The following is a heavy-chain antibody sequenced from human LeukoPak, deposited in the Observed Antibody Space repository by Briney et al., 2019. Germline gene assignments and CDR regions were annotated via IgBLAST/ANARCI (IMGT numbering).Heavy chain of an antibody. Sequence: GGSLRLSCAASGFTFSSYAMSWVRRAPGKGLEWVSSISGSGGSTYYADSVKGRFTISRDNSKNTLYLQMNGLRAEDTAVYYCAKVDIVVVPAADLWGQGTLVTVSS. CDR2: ISGSGGST. V-gene: IGHV3-23*01. J-gene: IGHJ5*02. CDR1: GFTFSSYA. CDR3: AKVDIVVVPAADL. D-gene: IGHD2-2*03.